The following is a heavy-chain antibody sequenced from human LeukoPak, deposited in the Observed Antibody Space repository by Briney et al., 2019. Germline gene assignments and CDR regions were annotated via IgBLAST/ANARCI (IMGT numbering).Heavy chain of an antibody. CDR1: GGSFSGYY. CDR2: INHSGST. Sequence: SETLSLTCAVYGGSFSGYYSSWIRQPPGEGLEWIGEINHSGSTNYNPSLKSRVTISVDTSKNQFSLKLSSVTAADTAVYYFARHQGIVVPAAIGYYYYYYMDVWGKGTTVTVSS. D-gene: IGHD2-2*01. V-gene: IGHV4-34*01. CDR3: ARHQGIVVPAAIGYYYYYYMDV. J-gene: IGHJ6*03.